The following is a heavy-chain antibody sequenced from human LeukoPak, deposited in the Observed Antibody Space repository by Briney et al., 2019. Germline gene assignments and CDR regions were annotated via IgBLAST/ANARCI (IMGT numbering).Heavy chain of an antibody. Sequence: PSETLSLTCAVYGGSFSGYYWSWIRQPPGKGLEWIGEINHSGSTNYNPSLKSRVTISVDTSKNQFSLKLSSVTAADTAVYYCARVKSLLPYYYGMDVWGQGTTVTVSS. CDR3: ARVKSLLPYYYGMDV. CDR1: GGSFSGYY. V-gene: IGHV4-34*01. CDR2: INHSGST. J-gene: IGHJ6*02.